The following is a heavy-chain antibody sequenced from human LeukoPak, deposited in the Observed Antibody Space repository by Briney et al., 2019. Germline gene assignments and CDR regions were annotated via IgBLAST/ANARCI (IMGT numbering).Heavy chain of an antibody. CDR2: ISGSGGST. CDR3: AKVLGVIGWFDP. Sequence: GGSLRLSCAASGFTFSSYAMSWVRQAPGKGLEWVSAISGSGGSTYYADSVKGRFTISRENSKNTLYLQMNSLRAEDTAVYYCAKVLGVIGWFDPWGQGTLVTVSS. CDR1: GFTFSSYA. V-gene: IGHV3-23*01. J-gene: IGHJ5*02. D-gene: IGHD2-21*01.